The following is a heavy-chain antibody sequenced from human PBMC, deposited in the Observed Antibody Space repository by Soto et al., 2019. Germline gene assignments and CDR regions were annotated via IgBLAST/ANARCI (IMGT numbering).Heavy chain of an antibody. V-gene: IGHV4-39*01. J-gene: IGHJ5*02. D-gene: IGHD6-13*01. CDR3: ARSGERAAATNWFDP. CDR1: GGSVSSGGYY. CDR2: MFHSGNK. Sequence: QVQLRESGPRLVKPSETLSLTCSVSGGSVSSGGYYWAWIRQTPGEGLEWIASMFHSGNKYYNPSLNRRVTISADTPRNESAQKMAASTAANKAVYYWARSGERAAATNWFDPWGQGILVIVSS.